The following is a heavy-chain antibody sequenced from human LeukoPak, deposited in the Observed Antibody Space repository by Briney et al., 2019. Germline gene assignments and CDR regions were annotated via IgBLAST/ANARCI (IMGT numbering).Heavy chain of an antibody. CDR1: GFNFSSYG. D-gene: IGHD5-24*01. CDR3: ARLGRAYNWFFSDF. Sequence: QPGGSLRLSCVASGFNFSSYGMSWVRQPPGKGPEWVSTTDTHYAESVKGRFTISRDNSKNTLYLQLNNLRVDDTALYYCARLGRAYNWFFSDFWGQGTRVTVSS. J-gene: IGHJ4*02. V-gene: IGHV3-23*05. CDR2: TDT.